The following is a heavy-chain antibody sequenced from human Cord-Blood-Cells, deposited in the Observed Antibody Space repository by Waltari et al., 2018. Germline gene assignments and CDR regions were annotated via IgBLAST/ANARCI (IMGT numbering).Heavy chain of an antibody. CDR2: IYYSGST. CDR3: ARQNIEYSSSFFDY. Sequence: QLQLQESGPGLVKPSETLSLTCTVSGGSISSSSYYWGWLRQPPGKGLGWIGSIYYSGSTYYNPSLKSRVTISVDTSKNQFSLKLSSVTAADTAVYYCARQNIEYSSSFFDYWGQGTLVTVSS. CDR1: GGSISSSSYY. V-gene: IGHV4-39*01. J-gene: IGHJ4*02. D-gene: IGHD6-6*01.